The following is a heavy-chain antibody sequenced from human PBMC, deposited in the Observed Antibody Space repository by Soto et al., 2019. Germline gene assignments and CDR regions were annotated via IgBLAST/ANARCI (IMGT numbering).Heavy chain of an antibody. Sequence: GGSLRLSCATSGFMFNGYAMYWVRQAPGQGLEWVAMISSDGNHQFYVDNVRGRFTVSRDNSKNTLNLQMNRLRPEDTAVYYCSRGTYYPQSSGLHADYWGPGTVVTVSS. V-gene: IGHV3-30*03. CDR2: ISSDGNHQ. CDR3: SRGTYYPQSSGLHADY. CDR1: GFMFNGYA. D-gene: IGHD3-22*01. J-gene: IGHJ4*02.